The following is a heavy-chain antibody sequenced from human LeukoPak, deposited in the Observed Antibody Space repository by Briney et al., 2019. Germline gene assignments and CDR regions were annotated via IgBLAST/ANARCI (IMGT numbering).Heavy chain of an antibody. V-gene: IGHV1-46*01. CDR2: INPSGGST. Sequence: GSVKVSCKASGYTFTSYYMHWVRQAPGQGHEWMGVINPSGGSTSYAQKFQGRVTMTRDTSTSTVYMELSSLRSEDTAVYYCARDQEQQLEIDYWGQGTLVTVSS. CDR3: ARDQEQQLEIDY. J-gene: IGHJ4*02. CDR1: GYTFTSYY. D-gene: IGHD6-13*01.